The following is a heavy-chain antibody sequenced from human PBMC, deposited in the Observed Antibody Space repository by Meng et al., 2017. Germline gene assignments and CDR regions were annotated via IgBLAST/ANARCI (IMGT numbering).Heavy chain of an antibody. CDR3: ARGITMIVDDY. J-gene: IGHJ4*02. CDR1: GFTFSSYA. CDR2: ISYDGSNK. D-gene: IGHD3-22*01. Sequence: SLKISCAASGFTFSSYAMHWVRQAPGKGLEWVAVISYDGSNKYYADSVKGRFTISRDNSKNTLYLQMNSLRAEDTAVYYCARGITMIVDDYWGQGPLVTVSS. V-gene: IGHV3-30*01.